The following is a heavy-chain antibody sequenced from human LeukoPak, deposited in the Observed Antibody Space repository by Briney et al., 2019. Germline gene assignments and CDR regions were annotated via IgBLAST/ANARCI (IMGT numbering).Heavy chain of an antibody. CDR2: INPNSGDT. D-gene: IGHD2-15*01. CDR3: ARGEGYCSAGTCERTDY. Sequence: GASVKVSCKASGYTFTDYYIHWVRQAPGQGLEWMGRINPNSGDTNYAQKFQGRVTMTRDTSISTAYMELSRLRSDDTAVYYCARGEGYCSAGTCERTDYWGQGTLVTVSS. V-gene: IGHV1-2*06. CDR1: GYTFTDYY. J-gene: IGHJ4*02.